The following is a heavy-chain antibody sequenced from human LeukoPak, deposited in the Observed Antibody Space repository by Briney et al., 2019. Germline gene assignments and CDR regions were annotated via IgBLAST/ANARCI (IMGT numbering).Heavy chain of an antibody. CDR1: GGSISSGDYF. Sequence: PSETLSLTCTVSGGSISSGDYFWSWIRQSPGKGLEWIGYIYYSGSTYYNPSLKSRLTISVDMAQNQFSLKLSSVTAADTAVYYCARVYTIVVLGGYFDYWGQGTLVTVSS. V-gene: IGHV4-30-4*08. D-gene: IGHD3-22*01. J-gene: IGHJ4*02. CDR2: IYYSGST. CDR3: ARVYTIVVLGGYFDY.